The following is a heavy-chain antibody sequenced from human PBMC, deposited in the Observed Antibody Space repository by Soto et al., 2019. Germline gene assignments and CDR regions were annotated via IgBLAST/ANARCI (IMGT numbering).Heavy chain of an antibody. D-gene: IGHD1-26*01. CDR2: ISSSSSTT. Sequence: GGSLRLSCAASGFTFSSYSMNWVRQAPGKGLEWVSYISSSSSTTYYADSVKGRFTISRDNAKNTLYLQMNSLRAEDTAVYYCAKRAWGYFYFDYWGQGTLVTVSS. CDR3: AKRAWGYFYFDY. CDR1: GFTFSSYS. V-gene: IGHV3-48*01. J-gene: IGHJ4*02.